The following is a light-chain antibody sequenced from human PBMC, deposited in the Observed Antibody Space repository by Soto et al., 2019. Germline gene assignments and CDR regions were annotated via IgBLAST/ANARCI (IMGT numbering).Light chain of an antibody. CDR1: QSISSN. CDR3: QQYNNWPPWT. Sequence: IVLTQSPATLSLSPGERASLACRASQSISSNLAWYQQKPGQAPRLLIYDASTRATGIPARFSGSGSGTEFTLTISSLQSEDFAIYYCQQYNNWPPWTFGQGTKVDIK. CDR2: DAS. V-gene: IGKV3-15*01. J-gene: IGKJ1*01.